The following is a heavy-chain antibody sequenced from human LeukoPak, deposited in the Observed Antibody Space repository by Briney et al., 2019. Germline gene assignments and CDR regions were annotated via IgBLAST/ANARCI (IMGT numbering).Heavy chain of an antibody. V-gene: IGHV4-59*01. J-gene: IGHJ4*02. CDR2: INYSGST. D-gene: IGHD1-20*01. CDR3: ARGWGVTGTTFDY. CDR1: GGSISSYY. Sequence: PSETLSLTCTVSGGSISSYYWSWIRQPPGKGLEWIGYINYSGSTNYNPSLKSRVTISVDTSKNQFSLKLSSVTAADTAVYYCARGWGVTGTTFDYWGQGTLVTVSS.